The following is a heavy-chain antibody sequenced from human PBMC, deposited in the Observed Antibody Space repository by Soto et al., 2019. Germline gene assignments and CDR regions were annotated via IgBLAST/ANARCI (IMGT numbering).Heavy chain of an antibody. V-gene: IGHV3-23*01. D-gene: IGHD6-13*01. CDR2: ISGSGGST. Sequence: PGGSLILSCAASGFTFSSYAMSWVRQAPGKGQEWISAISGSGGSTYYADSVKGRFTISRDNSRNTLYLQMNSLRAEDTALYYCAKRAAAAQYRWFDPWGQGTLVTV. J-gene: IGHJ5*02. CDR1: GFTFSSYA. CDR3: AKRAAAAQYRWFDP.